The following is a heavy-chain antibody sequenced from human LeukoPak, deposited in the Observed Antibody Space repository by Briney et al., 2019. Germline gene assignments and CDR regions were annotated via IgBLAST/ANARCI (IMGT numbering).Heavy chain of an antibody. J-gene: IGHJ5*02. CDR1: GGSFSGYY. Sequence: PSETLSLTCAVYGGSFSGYYWSWIRQPPGKGLELIGEINHSGSTNYNPSLKSRVTISVDTSKNQFSLKLSSVTAADTAVYYCARDPGHEPNWFDPWGQGTLVTVSS. CDR2: INHSGST. CDR3: ARDPGHEPNWFDP. V-gene: IGHV4-34*01.